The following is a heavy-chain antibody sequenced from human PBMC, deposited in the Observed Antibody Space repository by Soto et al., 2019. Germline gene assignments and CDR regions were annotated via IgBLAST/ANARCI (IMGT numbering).Heavy chain of an antibody. V-gene: IGHV3-7*03. CDR1: GFTSGNYW. Sequence: GGSLRLSCAASGFTSGNYWMSWVRQAPGQGLEWVANIKQDGSDEFYVDSVKGRFTISRDNPKNSLYLQMNSLSAEDTAVYYCTRGTDLRFCTGYSCAGMDGWGQGTTVTVSS. CDR3: TRGTDLRFCTGYSCAGMDG. D-gene: IGHD2-15*01. CDR2: IKQDGSDE. J-gene: IGHJ6*02.